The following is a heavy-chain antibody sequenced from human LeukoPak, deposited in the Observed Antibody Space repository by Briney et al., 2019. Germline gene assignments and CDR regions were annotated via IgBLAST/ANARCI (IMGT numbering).Heavy chain of an antibody. V-gene: IGHV4-39*07. CDR3: ARAITMIVPPDAFDI. D-gene: IGHD3-22*01. CDR1: GGSISSSSYY. J-gene: IGHJ3*02. CDR2: IYYSGST. Sequence: SETLSLTCTVPGGSISSSSYYWGWIRQPPGKGLEWIGCIYYSGSTYYNPSLKSRVTISVDTSKNQFSLKLSSVTAADTAVYYCARAITMIVPPDAFDIWGQGTMVTVSS.